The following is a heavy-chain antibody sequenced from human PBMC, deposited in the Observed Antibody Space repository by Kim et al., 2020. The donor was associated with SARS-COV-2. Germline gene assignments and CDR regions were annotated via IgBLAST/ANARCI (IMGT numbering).Heavy chain of an antibody. Sequence: SETLSLTCAVYGGSFSGYYWNWIRQPPGKGLEWIGEINHSGRNSGRTSYNPSLKSRVTMSVDTSKNQFSLKLSSVTAADTAVYYCARGGGTPMVLNYWGQGTLVTVSS. J-gene: IGHJ4*02. CDR2: INHSGRNSGRT. CDR3: ARGGGTPMVLNY. V-gene: IGHV4-34*01. D-gene: IGHD5-18*01. CDR1: GGSFSGYY.